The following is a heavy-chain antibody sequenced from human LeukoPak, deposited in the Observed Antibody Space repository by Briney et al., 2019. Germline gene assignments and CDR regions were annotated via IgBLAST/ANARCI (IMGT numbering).Heavy chain of an antibody. V-gene: IGHV4-34*01. CDR1: GGSFSGYY. CDR2: INHSGST. J-gene: IGHJ5*02. CDR3: AGVVDTALGWFDP. Sequence: PSETLSLTCAVYGGSFSGYYRSWIRQPQGKGLEWIGEINHSGSTNYNPSLKSRVTISVDTSKNQFSLKLSSVTAADTAVYYCAGVVDTALGWFDPWGQGTLVTVSS. D-gene: IGHD5-18*01.